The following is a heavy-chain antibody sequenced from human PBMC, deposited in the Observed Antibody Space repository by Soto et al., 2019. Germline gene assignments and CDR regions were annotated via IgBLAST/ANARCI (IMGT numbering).Heavy chain of an antibody. CDR2: ISGSGGST. J-gene: IGHJ4*02. D-gene: IGHD6-19*01. V-gene: IGHV3-23*01. Sequence: EVQLLESGGGLVQPGGSLRLSCAASGFTFSSYAMIWVRQAPGKGLEWVSAISGSGGSTYYPDSLKGRFTISRDNSKNTLYLQLNSLRAEDTAVYYCARRSSGWYFDYWGQGTLVTVSS. CDR3: ARRSSGWYFDY. CDR1: GFTFSSYA.